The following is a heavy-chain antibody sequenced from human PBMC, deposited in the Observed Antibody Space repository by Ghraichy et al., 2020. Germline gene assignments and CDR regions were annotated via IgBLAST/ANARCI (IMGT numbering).Heavy chain of an antibody. CDR1: GFTFDDYA. CDR3: AKDSDYDSSGKFDY. CDR2: ISWNSGSI. J-gene: IGHJ4*02. V-gene: IGHV3-9*01. Sequence: GGSLRLSCAASGFTFDDYAMHWVRQAPGKGLEWVSGISWNSGSIGYADSVKGRFTISRDNAKNSLYLQMNSLRAEDTALYYCAKDSDYDSSGKFDYWGQGTLVTVSS. D-gene: IGHD3-22*01.